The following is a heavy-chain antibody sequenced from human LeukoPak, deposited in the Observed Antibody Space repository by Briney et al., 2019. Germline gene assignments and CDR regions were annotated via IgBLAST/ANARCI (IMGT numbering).Heavy chain of an antibody. D-gene: IGHD1-26*01. J-gene: IGHJ4*02. CDR1: GVTFSGYS. V-gene: IGHV3-21*04. CDR2: ITATSLHI. CDR3: AKGVNWESSVFDY. Sequence: GGSLRLSCAASGVTFSGYSMNWVRQAPGKGLEWVSAITATSLHIYYADSVKGRFTISRDTSKNTLYLQMDTLRAEDTAVYYCAKGVNWESSVFDYWGQGTLVTVSS.